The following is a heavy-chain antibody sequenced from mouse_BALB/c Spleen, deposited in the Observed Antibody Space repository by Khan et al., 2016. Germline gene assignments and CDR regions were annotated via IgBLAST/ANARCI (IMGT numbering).Heavy chain of an antibody. CDR1: GFSLTSYG. V-gene: IGHV2-9*02. Sequence: VQLQESGPGLVAPSQSLSITCTVSGFSLTSYGVHWVRQPPGKGLEWLGVIWAGGSTNYNSALMSSLSISKDNSKSQVFLKMNRLRTDDTAMYYCARDNWDAYWGQGTLVTVSA. D-gene: IGHD4-1*01. CDR2: IWAGGST. CDR3: ARDNWDAY. J-gene: IGHJ3*01.